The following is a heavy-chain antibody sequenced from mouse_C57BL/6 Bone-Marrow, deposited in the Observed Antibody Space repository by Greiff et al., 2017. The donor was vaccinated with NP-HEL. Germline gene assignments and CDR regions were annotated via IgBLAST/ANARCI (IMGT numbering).Heavy chain of an antibody. Sequence: QVQLKQSGAELVRPGTSVKVSCKASGYAFTNYLIEWVKQRPGQGLEWIGVINPGSGGTNYNEKFKGKATLNADKSSSTAYMQLSSLTSEDSAVYFCARHYGSSYAMDYWGQGTSVTVSS. D-gene: IGHD1-1*01. V-gene: IGHV1-54*01. J-gene: IGHJ4*01. CDR1: GYAFTNYL. CDR2: INPGSGGT. CDR3: ARHYGSSYAMDY.